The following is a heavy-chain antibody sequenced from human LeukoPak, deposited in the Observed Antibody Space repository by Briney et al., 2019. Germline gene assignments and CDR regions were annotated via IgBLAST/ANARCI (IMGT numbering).Heavy chain of an antibody. Sequence: SPSETLSLTCAVYGGSFSDYYWSWIRQPPGKGLEWIGEINHSGSTNYNPSLKSRVTISVDTSKNQFSLKLSSVTAADTAVYYCARLSIVATHFDYWGQGTLVTVSS. CDR3: ARLSIVATHFDY. V-gene: IGHV4-34*01. CDR2: INHSGST. J-gene: IGHJ4*02. D-gene: IGHD5-12*01. CDR1: GGSFSDYY.